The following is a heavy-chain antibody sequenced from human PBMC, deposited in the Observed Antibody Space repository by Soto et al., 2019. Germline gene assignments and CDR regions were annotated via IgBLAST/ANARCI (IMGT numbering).Heavy chain of an antibody. D-gene: IGHD4-17*01. CDR2: IKSTTAGGTA. J-gene: IGHJ4*02. Sequence: EVQLMESGGGLVEPGGSLRLSCAVSGATLSTIWMNWVRQAPGKGPEWVGRIKSTTAGGTADYAAPVKGRFTISRDDSENTVHLQMNGLKSEDTAVYYCSHGYSQDFNSWGQGTLVTVSS. CDR3: SHGYSQDFNS. CDR1: GATLSTIW. V-gene: IGHV3-15*07.